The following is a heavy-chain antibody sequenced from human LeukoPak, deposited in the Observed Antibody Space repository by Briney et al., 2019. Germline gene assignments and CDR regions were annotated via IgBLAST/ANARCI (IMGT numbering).Heavy chain of an antibody. Sequence: PGGSLRLSCAASGFTFSSYAMHWVRQAPGKGLEWVAVISYDGSNKYYADSVKGGFTISRDNSKNTLYLQMNSLRAEDTAVYYCARGGANMVGYFDYWGQGTLVTVSS. CDR3: ARGGANMVGYFDY. CDR1: GFTFSSYA. V-gene: IGHV3-30-3*01. D-gene: IGHD2/OR15-2a*01. CDR2: ISYDGSNK. J-gene: IGHJ4*02.